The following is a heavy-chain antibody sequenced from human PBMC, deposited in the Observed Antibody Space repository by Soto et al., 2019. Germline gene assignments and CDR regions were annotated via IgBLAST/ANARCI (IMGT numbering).Heavy chain of an antibody. Sequence: TLSLACTVSGRSISSGGSYWSWIRQHPGKGLEWIGYIYYSGSTYYNPSLKSRVTISVDTSKNQFSLKLSSVTAADTAVYYCARDIVVVPGYYYYGMDVWGQGTTVTVSS. D-gene: IGHD2-2*01. V-gene: IGHV4-31*03. CDR3: ARDIVVVPGYYYYGMDV. CDR1: GRSISSGGSY. CDR2: IYYSGST. J-gene: IGHJ6*02.